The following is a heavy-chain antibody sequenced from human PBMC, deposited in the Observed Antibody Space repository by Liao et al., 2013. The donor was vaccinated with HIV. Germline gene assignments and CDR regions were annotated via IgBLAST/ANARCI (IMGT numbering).Heavy chain of an antibody. J-gene: IGHJ1*01. CDR2: IYSSGSA. CDR3: ARDYREYCSSTSCYGRAYFQQ. Sequence: QVQLQQWGAGLLKPSEALSLTCAVYGGSFSGYYWSWIRQPAGRGLEWIGRIYSSGSANYNPSLKSRVTMSVDTSKNQFSLKLSSVTAADTAVYYCARDYREYCSSTSCYGRAYFQQWGQGTLVTVSS. V-gene: IGHV4-59*10. D-gene: IGHD2-2*01. CDR1: GGSFSGYY.